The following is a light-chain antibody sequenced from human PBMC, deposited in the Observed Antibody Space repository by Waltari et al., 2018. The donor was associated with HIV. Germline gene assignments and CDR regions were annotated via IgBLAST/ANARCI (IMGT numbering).Light chain of an antibody. CDR3: ATLDDTLSGPV. J-gene: IGLJ3*02. V-gene: IGLV1-44*01. Sequence: QSVLTQPTSASGTPGQKITISCSGNISNIGSNSVNWYQQFSGAAPKLLIFSNTQHPSGVPARFSGSKSGSAASLAISGLHSDDEAIYHCATLDDTLSGPVFGGGTKLTVL. CDR1: ISNIGSNS. CDR2: SNT.